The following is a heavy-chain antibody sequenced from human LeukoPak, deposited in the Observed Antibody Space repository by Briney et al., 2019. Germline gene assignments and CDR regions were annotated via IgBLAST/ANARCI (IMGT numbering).Heavy chain of an antibody. CDR3: ARSGGKPFDS. CDR1: GFTFSSYA. V-gene: IGHV3-7*01. Sequence: GGSLRLSCAASGFTFSSYAMSWVRQAPGQGLEWVANIKQDGSESSYVDSVKGRFTISRDNAKNSLHLQMSSLRVEDTAVYYCARSGGKPFDSWGQGTLVTVSS. J-gene: IGHJ4*02. CDR2: IKQDGSES. D-gene: IGHD3-16*01.